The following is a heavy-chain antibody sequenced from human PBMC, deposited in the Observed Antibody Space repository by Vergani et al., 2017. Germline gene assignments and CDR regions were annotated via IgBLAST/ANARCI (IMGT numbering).Heavy chain of an antibody. D-gene: IGHD3-3*01. CDR3: ASQYYDFWSGRD. CDR2: IFSGGYT. V-gene: IGHV3-66*04. CDR1: GFTVSSHD. J-gene: IGHJ1*01. Sequence: QLVESGGDLVQPGGSLRLSCAVSGFTVSSHDMGWVRQAPGNGLEWVSVIFSGGYTYEADSVKGRFTISRDDSKNSLYLEMNSLRADDTAVYYCASQYYDFWSGRDWGQGTLVTVSS.